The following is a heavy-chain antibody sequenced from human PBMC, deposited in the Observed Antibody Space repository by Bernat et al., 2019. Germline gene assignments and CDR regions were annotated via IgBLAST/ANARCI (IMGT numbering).Heavy chain of an antibody. Sequence: EVELLESGGGLVQPGGSLRLSCAASGFTFSSYAMSWVRQAPGKGLEWVSVISTSGDSTYYADAVKGRFTISRDNSKNPLYLQMNILRAEDTAVYFCAKEVYYMDVWGKGTTVTVSS. V-gene: IGHV3-23*01. CDR3: AKEVYYMDV. CDR1: GFTFSSYA. J-gene: IGHJ6*03. CDR2: ISTSGDST.